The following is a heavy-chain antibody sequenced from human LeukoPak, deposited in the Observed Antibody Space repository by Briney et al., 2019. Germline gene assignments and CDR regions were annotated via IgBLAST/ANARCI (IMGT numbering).Heavy chain of an antibody. J-gene: IGHJ6*03. D-gene: IGHD2-8*01. Sequence: SETLSLTCTVSGGSISSGGYYWSWIRQPPGKGLEWIGNIYHSGSTYHNPSLKSRVTISVDRSKNQFSLKLSSVTAADTAVYYCARSMRYYYYYMDVWGKGTTVTVSS. CDR2: IYHSGST. CDR1: GGSISSGGYY. V-gene: IGHV4-30-2*01. CDR3: ARSMRYYYYYMDV.